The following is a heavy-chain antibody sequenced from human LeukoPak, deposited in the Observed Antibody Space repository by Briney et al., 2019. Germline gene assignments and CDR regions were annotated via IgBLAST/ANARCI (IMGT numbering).Heavy chain of an antibody. CDR1: GYTFTDYY. CDR2: INPNSGGT. V-gene: IGHV1-2*02. CDR3: ARIVLSGDWFDP. D-gene: IGHD6-6*01. J-gene: IGHJ5*02. Sequence: ASVKVSCKASGYTFTDYYMHWVRQAPGQGLEWMGWINPNSGGTKYAQKFQGRVTMTRDTSISTAYMELSRLRSDDTAVYYCARIVLSGDWFDPWGQGTLVTVSS.